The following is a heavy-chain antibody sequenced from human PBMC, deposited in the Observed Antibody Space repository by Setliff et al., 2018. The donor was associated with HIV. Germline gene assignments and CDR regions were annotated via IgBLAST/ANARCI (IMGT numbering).Heavy chain of an antibody. CDR3: AKNTPSIINYPYYYYMDV. CDR2: ISSSSSYI. CDR1: GFTFSSYS. J-gene: IGHJ6*03. D-gene: IGHD1-7*01. Sequence: GGSLRLSCAASGFTFSSYSMNWVRQAPGKGLEWVSSISSSSSYIYYADSVKGRFTISRDNAKNSLYLQMNSLRAEDTAVYYCAKNTPSIINYPYYYYMDVWGKGTTVTVSS. V-gene: IGHV3-21*04.